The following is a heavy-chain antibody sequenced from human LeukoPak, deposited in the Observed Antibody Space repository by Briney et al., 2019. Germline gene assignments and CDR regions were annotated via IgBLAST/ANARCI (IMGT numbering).Heavy chain of an antibody. CDR3: ARGLVVPAAIRI. Sequence: PSETLSLTCAVYGGSFSGYYWSWIRQPPGKGLEWIGEINHSGSTNYNPSLKSRVTISVDTSKSQFSLKLSSVTAADTAVYYCARGLVVPAAIRIWGQGTLVTVSS. D-gene: IGHD2-2*02. V-gene: IGHV4-34*01. CDR2: INHSGST. CDR1: GGSFSGYY. J-gene: IGHJ4*02.